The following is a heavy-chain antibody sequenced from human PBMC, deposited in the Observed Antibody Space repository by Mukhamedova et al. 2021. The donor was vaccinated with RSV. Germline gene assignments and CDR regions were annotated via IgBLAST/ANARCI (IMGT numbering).Heavy chain of an antibody. CDR3: ARHVDGSGSYRRFDY. D-gene: IGHD3-10*01. Sequence: GRFTISRDNAKNSLYLQMNSLRAEDTAVYYCARHVDGSGSYRRFDYWGQGTLVTVSS. J-gene: IGHJ4*02. V-gene: IGHV3-11*01.